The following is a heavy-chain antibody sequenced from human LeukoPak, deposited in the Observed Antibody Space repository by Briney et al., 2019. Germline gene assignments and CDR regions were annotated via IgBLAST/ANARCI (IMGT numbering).Heavy chain of an antibody. CDR2: IIPIFGTT. J-gene: IGHJ4*02. V-gene: IGHV1-69*06. D-gene: IGHD3-22*01. CDR3: ARGRYYDSSGYYYDGKFDS. CDR1: GGTFSSHA. Sequence: SVKVSCKASGGTFSSHAISWVRQAPGQGLEWMGGIIPIFGTTKYAQKFQGRVTITADKSTSTAYMELSSLRSEDTAVYYCARGRYYDSSGYYYDGKFDSWGQGTLVTVSS.